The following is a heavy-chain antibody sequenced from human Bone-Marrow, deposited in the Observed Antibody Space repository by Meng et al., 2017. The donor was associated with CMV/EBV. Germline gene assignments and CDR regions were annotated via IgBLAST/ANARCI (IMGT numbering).Heavy chain of an antibody. V-gene: IGHV4-38-2*02. Sequence: ESLKISCSVSGHSFSSAYYWAWIRQPPGKGLEWIGTIHHSGTTYFNPSLKSRVTISAATSNTHFSLTLRPVTAADTAVYYCGKPMVYVYLVVDSWGQGKLVAVSS. D-gene: IGHD2-8*01. J-gene: IGHJ4*02. CDR2: IHHSGTT. CDR1: GHSFSSAYY. CDR3: GKPMVYVYLVVDS.